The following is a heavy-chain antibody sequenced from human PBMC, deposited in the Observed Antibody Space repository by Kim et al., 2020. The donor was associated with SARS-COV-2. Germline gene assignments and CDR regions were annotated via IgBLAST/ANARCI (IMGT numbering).Heavy chain of an antibody. D-gene: IGHD6-13*01. Sequence: GGSLRLSCAASGFTFSSYAMHWVRQAPGKGLEWVAVISYDGSNKYYADSVKGRFTISRDNSKNTLYLQMNSLRAEDTAVYYCARDGAAPFLAAAGTMVYWGQGTLVTVSS. V-gene: IGHV3-30*04. CDR2: ISYDGSNK. CDR1: GFTFSSYA. J-gene: IGHJ4*02. CDR3: ARDGAAPFLAAAGTMVY.